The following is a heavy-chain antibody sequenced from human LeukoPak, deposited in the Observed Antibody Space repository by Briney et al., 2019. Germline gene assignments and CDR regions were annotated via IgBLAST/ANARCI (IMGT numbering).Heavy chain of an antibody. J-gene: IGHJ4*02. CDR1: GGSFSGYY. CDR3: ARGSRYYFDY. D-gene: IGHD6-13*01. V-gene: IGHV4-34*01. Sequence: SETLSLTCAVYGGSFSGYYWSWIRQPPGKGLEWIGEINHSGSTNYSPSLKSRVTISVDTSKNQFSLKLSSVTAADTAVYYCARGSRYYFDYWGQGTLVTVSS. CDR2: INHSGST.